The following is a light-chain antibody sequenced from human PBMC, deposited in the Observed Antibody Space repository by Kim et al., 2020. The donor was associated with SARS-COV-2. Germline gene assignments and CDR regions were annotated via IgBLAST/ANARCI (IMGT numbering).Light chain of an antibody. Sequence: ELTQPPSASGTPGQRVTISCSGSSSNIGRNSVNWYQQLPGTAPKLLIYNYNQRPSGVPDRFSDSKSGTSASLAISGLQTEDEADYYCGAWDDSLNGLVFGVGTQLTVL. J-gene: IGLJ2*01. CDR3: GAWDDSLNGLV. V-gene: IGLV1-44*01. CDR1: SSNIGRNS. CDR2: NYN.